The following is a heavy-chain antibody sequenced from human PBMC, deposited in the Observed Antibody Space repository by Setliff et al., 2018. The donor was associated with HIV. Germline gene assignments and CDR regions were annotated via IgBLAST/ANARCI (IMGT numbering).Heavy chain of an antibody. J-gene: IGHJ4*02. CDR2: INPSGGST. CDR3: ARGPSALIMREFYDFWSATRDAWDY. CDR1: GYTFTNYY. D-gene: IGHD3-3*01. V-gene: IGHV1-46*01. Sequence: SVKVSCKASGYTFTNYYMHWVRQAPGQGLEWMGIINPSGGSTSYQQIFQGRVTMTRDTSTSTVYMELSSLRSEDTAVYYCARGPSALIMREFYDFWSATRDAWDYWGQGTLVTVSS.